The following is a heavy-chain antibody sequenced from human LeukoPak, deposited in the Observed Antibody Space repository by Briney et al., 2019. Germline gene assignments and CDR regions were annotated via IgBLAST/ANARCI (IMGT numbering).Heavy chain of an antibody. V-gene: IGHV1-8*01. D-gene: IGHD3-22*01. Sequence: GSSVKVSCKASGYTFTSYDISWVRQATGHRREWMGWMNPNSGNTDYAQKSQARVTMTRNTSISAPYMELSSVRSEDTAVYYCARELPYYYDSSGYCYDYWGEGSLVTVSS. CDR2: MNPNSGNT. J-gene: IGHJ4*02. CDR1: GYTFTSYD. CDR3: ARELPYYYDSSGYCYDY.